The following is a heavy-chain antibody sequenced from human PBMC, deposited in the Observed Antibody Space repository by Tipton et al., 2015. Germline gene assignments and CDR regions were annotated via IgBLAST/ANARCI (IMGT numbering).Heavy chain of an antibody. V-gene: IGHV3-30*03. CDR2: ISLDEIQK. D-gene: IGHD3-10*01. Sequence: SLRLSCEVSGFDFESYGMHWVRQAPGKGLEWVAFISLDEIQKFYSDSLSGRFTISRDDSKNTLYLQLNSLRTNDTAVYFCARDARSFDGKSEFEYWGQGTLVTVSS. CDR3: ARDARSFDGKSEFEY. CDR1: GFDFESYG. J-gene: IGHJ4*02.